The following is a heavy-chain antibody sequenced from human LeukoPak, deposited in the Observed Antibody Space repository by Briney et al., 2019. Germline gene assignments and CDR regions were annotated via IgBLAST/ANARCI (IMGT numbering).Heavy chain of an antibody. CDR3: ARDFGTGCSGGSCPPSYYYYGMDV. D-gene: IGHD2-15*01. CDR1: GGTFSSYA. V-gene: IGHV1-69*13. J-gene: IGHJ6*02. CDR2: IIPIFGTA. Sequence: GASVKVSCKASGGTFSSYAISWVRQAPGQGLEWMGGIIPIFGTANYAQKFQGRVTITADESTSTAYMELNSLRAEDTAVYYCARDFGTGCSGGSCPPSYYYYGMDVWGQGTMVTVSS.